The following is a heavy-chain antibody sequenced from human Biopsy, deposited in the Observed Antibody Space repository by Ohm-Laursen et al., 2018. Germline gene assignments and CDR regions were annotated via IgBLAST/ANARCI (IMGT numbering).Heavy chain of an antibody. J-gene: IGHJ4*02. CDR1: GFSFSSYG. Sequence: SLRLSCAASGFSFSSYGMNWVRQAPGKGLEWVGRIKSESDGGTTDYAGPVTGRFTISRDNSKNTLYVQMNSPKTEDTAVYYCSTMATFWGQGTLVTVSS. CDR2: IKSESDGGTT. CDR3: STMATF. V-gene: IGHV3-15*01. D-gene: IGHD3-16*01.